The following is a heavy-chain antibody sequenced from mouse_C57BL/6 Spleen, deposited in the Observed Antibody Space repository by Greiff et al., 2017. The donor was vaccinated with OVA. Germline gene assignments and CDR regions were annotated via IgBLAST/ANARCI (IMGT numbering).Heavy chain of an antibody. CDR1: GYTFTSYD. D-gene: IGHD1-1*01. V-gene: IGHV1-85*01. J-gene: IGHJ4*01. Sequence: VQGVESGPELVKPGASVKLSCKASGYTFTSYDINWVKQRPGQGLEWIGWIYPRDGSTKYNEKFKGKATLTVDTSSSTAYMELHSLTSEDSAVYFCARPLYGSTDYYAMDYWGQGTSVTVSS. CDR2: IYPRDGST. CDR3: ARPLYGSTDYYAMDY.